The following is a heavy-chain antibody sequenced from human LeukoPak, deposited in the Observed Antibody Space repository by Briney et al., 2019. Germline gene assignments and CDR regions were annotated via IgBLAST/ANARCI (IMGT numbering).Heavy chain of an antibody. J-gene: IGHJ4*02. V-gene: IGHV1-8*03. CDR3: ASRSSGSGIDY. D-gene: IGHD3-10*01. Sequence: ASVKVSCKASGYTFTSYDINWVRQAPGQGLEWMGWMNPNSGNTGYAQKFQGRVTITRSTSISTAYMELSSLRSEDTAVYYCASRSSGSGIDYWGQGTLVTVSS. CDR2: MNPNSGNT. CDR1: GYTFTSYD.